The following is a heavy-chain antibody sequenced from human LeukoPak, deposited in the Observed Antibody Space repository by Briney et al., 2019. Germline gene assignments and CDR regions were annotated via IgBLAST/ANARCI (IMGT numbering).Heavy chain of an antibody. V-gene: IGHV3-23*01. CDR3: AKHCSDSGSYCYDY. J-gene: IGHJ4*02. D-gene: IGHD3-10*01. CDR2: ISGDGRYT. CDR1: GFTFSNYA. Sequence: GRSLRLSCAASGFTFSNYAMNWVRQAPGKGLEWVPSISGDGRYTYYADSVKGRFTFSRDNSKNTLYLQMNSLRAEDTAVYYCAKHCSDSGSYCYDYWGRGTLVTVSS.